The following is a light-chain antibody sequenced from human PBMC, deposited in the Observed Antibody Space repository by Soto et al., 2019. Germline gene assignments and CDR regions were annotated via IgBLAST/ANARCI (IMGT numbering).Light chain of an antibody. CDR2: DAS. CDR1: QSLSRN. V-gene: IGKV3D-15*01. Sequence: EILMTQSPATLSLSPGEVSTLSCRASQSLSRNLAWYQQKPGQAPRLLIYDASTRATGTPARFSGAGSGTKFTLTINSLQSEDFAVYSCQQYNTWPITFGQGTRLEI. J-gene: IGKJ5*01. CDR3: QQYNTWPIT.